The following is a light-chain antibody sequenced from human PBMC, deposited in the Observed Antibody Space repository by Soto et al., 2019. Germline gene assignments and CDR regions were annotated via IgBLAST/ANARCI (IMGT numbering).Light chain of an antibody. Sequence: DIQMTQSPSTLSASVGDRVTITCRASQSISSWLAWYQQKPGKAPKLLIYKASSLESGVPSRFSGSGSGTEFTLTISSLQPDDFATYYFQQYNSYHTFGPGTKVDIK. V-gene: IGKV1-5*03. CDR1: QSISSW. J-gene: IGKJ3*01. CDR3: QQYNSYHT. CDR2: KAS.